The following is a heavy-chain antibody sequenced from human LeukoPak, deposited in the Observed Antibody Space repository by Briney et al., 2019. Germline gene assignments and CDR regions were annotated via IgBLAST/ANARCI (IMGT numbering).Heavy chain of an antibody. CDR3: ARGGFDWLPYYYYYGMDV. Sequence: ASVKVSCKASGYTFTSYAMNWVRQAPGQGLEWMGWINTNTGNPTYAQGFTGRFVFSLDTSVSTAYLQISSLKAEDTAVYYCARGGFDWLPYYYYYGMDVWGQGTTVTVSS. CDR1: GYTFTSYA. CDR2: INTNTGNP. D-gene: IGHD3-9*01. V-gene: IGHV7-4-1*02. J-gene: IGHJ6*02.